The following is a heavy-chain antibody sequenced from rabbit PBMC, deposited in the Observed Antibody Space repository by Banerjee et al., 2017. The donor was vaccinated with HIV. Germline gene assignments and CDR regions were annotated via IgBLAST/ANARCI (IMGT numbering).Heavy chain of an antibody. CDR3: ARDLAGVIGWNFNL. CDR2: INTSSGNT. D-gene: IGHD4-1*01. V-gene: IGHV1S45*01. Sequence: QEQLEESGGDLVKPEGSLTLTCKASGFTLSSYWMNWVRQAPGKGLEWIGCINTSSGNTVYASWAKGRFTISRTSSTTVTLQMTSLTAADTATYFCARDLAGVIGWNFNLWGPGTLVTVS. J-gene: IGHJ4*01. CDR1: GFTLSSYW.